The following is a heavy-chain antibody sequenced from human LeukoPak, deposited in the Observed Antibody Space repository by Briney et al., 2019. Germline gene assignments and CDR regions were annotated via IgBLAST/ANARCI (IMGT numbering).Heavy chain of an antibody. V-gene: IGHV4-34*01. CDR2: IKHSGRT. J-gene: IGHJ5*02. CDR1: GGSLSGYY. D-gene: IGHD1-26*01. CDR3: ARSRIGWFDP. Sequence: SETLSLTCAAYGGSLSGYYWSWIRHPPGKWREWLGEIKHSGRTKYNPSLKSRVTISVDTSKNQFTLKLNSVTAADTAVYYCARSRIGWFDPWGKGSLVTVSS.